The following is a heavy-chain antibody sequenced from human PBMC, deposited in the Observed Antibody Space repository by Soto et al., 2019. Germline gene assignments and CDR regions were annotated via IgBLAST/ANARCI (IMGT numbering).Heavy chain of an antibody. Sequence: GGSLRLSCAASGFTFDDYAMHWVRQAPGKGLEWVSGISWNSGSIGYADSVKGRFTISRDNAKNSLYLQMNSLRAEDTALYYCAKVVELLWFGELSHWGQGTLVTVSS. CDR3: AKVVELLWFGELSH. J-gene: IGHJ4*02. D-gene: IGHD3-10*01. CDR1: GFTFDDYA. CDR2: ISWNSGSI. V-gene: IGHV3-9*01.